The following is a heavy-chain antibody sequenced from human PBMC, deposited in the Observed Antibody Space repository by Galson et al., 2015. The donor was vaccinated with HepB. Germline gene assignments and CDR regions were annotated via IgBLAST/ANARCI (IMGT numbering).Heavy chain of an antibody. J-gene: IGHJ4*02. V-gene: IGHV3-7*03. CDR3: ARDIGDL. CDR1: GFPFSTYW. Sequence: LRLSCAASGFPFSTYWMTWVRQAPGKGLEWVANIKQDGSEKYYVDSVKGRFTISRDNAKNSLFLQINSLRAEDTAVYYCARDIGDLWGQGTLVTVSS. CDR2: IKQDGSEK. D-gene: IGHD3-10*01.